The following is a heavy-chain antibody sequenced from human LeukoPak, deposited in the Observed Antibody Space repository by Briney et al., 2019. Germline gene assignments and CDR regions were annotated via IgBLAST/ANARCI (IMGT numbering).Heavy chain of an antibody. Sequence: ASVKVSCKASGYTFTGYYMHWVRQAPGQGLEWMGWINPNSGGTNYAQKFQGRVTMTRDTSISTAYMELSRLRSDDTAVYYCARNLIRRSSGSQTWFDPWGQGTLVTVSS. CDR2: INPNSGGT. CDR1: GYTFTGYY. V-gene: IGHV1-2*02. CDR3: ARNLIRRSSGSQTWFDP. J-gene: IGHJ5*02. D-gene: IGHD1-26*01.